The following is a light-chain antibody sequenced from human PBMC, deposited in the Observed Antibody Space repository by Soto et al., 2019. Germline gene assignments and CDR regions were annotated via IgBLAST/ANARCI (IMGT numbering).Light chain of an antibody. J-gene: IGKJ1*01. CDR1: QSVRSS. CDR2: DTS. V-gene: IGKV3-11*01. CDR3: QQRRDWPPWT. Sequence: EIVLTQSPATLSLSPGERATLSCRASQSVRSSLAWYQQKPGQAPRLLIYDTSNRANGIPARFSGSGSGADFTLTISSLEPEDFAVYYCQQRRDWPPWTFGQGTKVEV.